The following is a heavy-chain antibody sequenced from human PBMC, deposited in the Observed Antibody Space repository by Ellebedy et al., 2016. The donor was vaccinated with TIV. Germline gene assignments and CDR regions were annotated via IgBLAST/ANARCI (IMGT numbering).Heavy chain of an antibody. CDR2: IRSKAYGGTT. Sequence: GGSLRLXCTASGFTFGDYAMSWVRQAPGKGLEWVSFIRSKAYGGTTEYAASVKGRFTISRDDSKSIAYLQMNSLKAEGTAVYYCTRDLTTLAAAGTGIYYYTMDVWGQGTTVTVSS. J-gene: IGHJ6*02. V-gene: IGHV3-49*04. CDR3: TRDLTTLAAAGTGIYYYTMDV. D-gene: IGHD6-13*01. CDR1: GFTFGDYA.